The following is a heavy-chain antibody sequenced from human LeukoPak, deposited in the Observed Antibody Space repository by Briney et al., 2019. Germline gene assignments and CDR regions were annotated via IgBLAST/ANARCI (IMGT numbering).Heavy chain of an antibody. CDR3: ARDRQAQSFDI. CDR2: IYYSGST. D-gene: IGHD5-24*01. V-gene: IGHV4-59*11. J-gene: IGHJ3*02. Sequence: RTSETLSLTCTVSGGSISSHYWSWIRQPPGEGLEWIGYIYYSGSTNYNPSLKSRVTISVDTSKNQFSLKLSSVTAADTAVYYCARDRQAQSFDIWGQGTMVTVSS. CDR1: GGSISSHY.